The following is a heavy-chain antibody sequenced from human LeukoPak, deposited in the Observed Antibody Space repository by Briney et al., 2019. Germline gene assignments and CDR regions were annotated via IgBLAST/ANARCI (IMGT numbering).Heavy chain of an antibody. CDR2: IYSGGST. J-gene: IGHJ5*02. CDR1: GFTVSRNY. CDR3: ARECGGDCYNWFDP. D-gene: IGHD2-21*02. V-gene: IGHV3-53*01. Sequence: GGSLRLSCAASGFTVSRNYMSWVRQAPGKGLEWVSVIYSGGSTYYADSVKGRFTISRDNSKNTLYLQMNSLRDEDTAVYYCARECGGDCYNWFDPWGQGTLVTVSS.